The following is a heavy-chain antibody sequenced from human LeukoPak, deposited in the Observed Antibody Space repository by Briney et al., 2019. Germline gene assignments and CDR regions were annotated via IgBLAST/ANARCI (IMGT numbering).Heavy chain of an antibody. CDR3: ARGNDILTA. Sequence: GGSLRLSCAASGFIFTTYTMNWVRQAPGKGLEWVSSVTHSSTYIFYAGSVKGRFTISRDNAKNSVYLQMNSLRAEDTAVYYCARGNDILTAWGQGTPVTVSS. CDR2: VTHSSTYI. V-gene: IGHV3-21*01. D-gene: IGHD3-9*01. J-gene: IGHJ4*02. CDR1: GFIFTTYT.